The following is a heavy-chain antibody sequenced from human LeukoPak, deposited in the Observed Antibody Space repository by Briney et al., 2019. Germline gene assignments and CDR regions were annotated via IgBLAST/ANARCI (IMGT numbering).Heavy chain of an antibody. J-gene: IGHJ6*02. V-gene: IGHV3-15*01. D-gene: IGHD6-13*01. CDR3: TTGAAAAGLYYYYGMDV. CDR2: IKGKTDGGTT. Sequence: GGSLRLSCAASGFTFSNAWMSWVRQAPGKGLEWVGRIKGKTDGGTTDYAAPVKGRFTISRDDSKNTLYLQMNSLKTEDTAVYYCTTGAAAAGLYYYYGMDVWGQGTTVTVSS. CDR1: GFTFSNAW.